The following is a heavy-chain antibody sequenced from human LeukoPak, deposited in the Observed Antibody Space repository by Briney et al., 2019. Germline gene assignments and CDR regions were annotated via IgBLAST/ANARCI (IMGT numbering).Heavy chain of an antibody. D-gene: IGHD5/OR15-5a*01. J-gene: IGHJ4*02. CDR2: IKQDGSEK. CDR1: GFTFSSYS. CDR3: ARYIVSMDYFDY. Sequence: GGSLRLSCAASGFTFSSYSMNWVRQAPGKGLEWVANIKQDGSEKYYVDSVKGRFTISRDNAKNSLYLQMNSLRAEDTAVYYCARYIVSMDYFDYWGQGTLVTVSS. V-gene: IGHV3-7*01.